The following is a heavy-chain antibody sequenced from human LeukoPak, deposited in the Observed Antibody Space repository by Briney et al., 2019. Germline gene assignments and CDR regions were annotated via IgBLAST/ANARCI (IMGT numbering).Heavy chain of an antibody. CDR3: AREAGIPPSTQQWPTSVDY. Sequence: GGSLRLSCVASGFTFSSSWMSWVRQAPGKGLEWVANIKQGGSEKYCVDSVMGRFTISRDNAKNSLYLQMTSLRAEDTAVYYCAREAGIPPSTQQWPTSVDYWGQGTLVTASS. J-gene: IGHJ4*02. D-gene: IGHD5-18*01. CDR1: GFTFSSSW. CDR2: IKQGGSEK. V-gene: IGHV3-7*05.